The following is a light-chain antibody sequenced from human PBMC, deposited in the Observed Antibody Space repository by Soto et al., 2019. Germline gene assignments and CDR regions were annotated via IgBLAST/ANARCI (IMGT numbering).Light chain of an antibody. CDR1: QSVSSNY. V-gene: IGKV3-20*01. J-gene: IGKJ2*01. Sequence: EIVLTQSPGTLSLSPGERATLSCRASQSVSSNYLAWYQQKTGQAPRLLIYGASRGAAGIPDRFSGSGSGTDFTLTISRLEAEDCAVYFCQQYGRSPMFTFGQGTKLEIK. CDR3: QQYGRSPMFT. CDR2: GAS.